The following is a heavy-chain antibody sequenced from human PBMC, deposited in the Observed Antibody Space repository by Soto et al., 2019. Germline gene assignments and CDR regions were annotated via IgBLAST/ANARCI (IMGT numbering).Heavy chain of an antibody. V-gene: IGHV5-51*01. Sequence: EVQLVQSEAEVKKSGESLRISCKASGYSFTTYWIGWVRQMPGKGLEWMGIIYPGDSDTRYSPSSQGQVTFSVDKSISTAYLQWSSLEASDTAMYYCARHVEIRMPADPWYYHMDVWGKGTTVTVSS. D-gene: IGHD2-2*01. J-gene: IGHJ6*03. CDR2: IYPGDSDT. CDR3: ARHVEIRMPADPWYYHMDV. CDR1: GYSFTTYW.